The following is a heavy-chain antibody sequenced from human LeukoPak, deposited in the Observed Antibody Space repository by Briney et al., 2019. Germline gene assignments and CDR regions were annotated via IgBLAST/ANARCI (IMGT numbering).Heavy chain of an antibody. CDR1: GYSFTSYW. D-gene: IGHD6-19*01. CDR3: ARRGIAVAGTPAEYFQH. Sequence: GGSLRLSCRGSGYSFTSYWIGWVRQMPGKGLEWMGIIYPGDSDTRYSPSFQGQVTISADKSISTAYLHWSSLKASDTAMYYCARRGIAVAGTPAEYFQHWGQGTLVTVSS. V-gene: IGHV5-51*01. J-gene: IGHJ1*01. CDR2: IYPGDSDT.